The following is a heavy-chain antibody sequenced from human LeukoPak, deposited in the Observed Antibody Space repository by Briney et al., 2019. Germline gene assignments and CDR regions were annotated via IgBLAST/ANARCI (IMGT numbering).Heavy chain of an antibody. Sequence: GGSLRLSCAASGFTFSDYYMSWIRQAPGKGLEWVSYISSSGSTIYYADSAKGRFTISRDNAKNSLYLQMNSLRAEDTAVYYCARAANYYYDSSGYYGYRGQGTLVTVSS. CDR3: ARAANYYYDSSGYYGY. CDR2: ISSSGSTI. V-gene: IGHV3-11*01. D-gene: IGHD3-22*01. CDR1: GFTFSDYY. J-gene: IGHJ4*02.